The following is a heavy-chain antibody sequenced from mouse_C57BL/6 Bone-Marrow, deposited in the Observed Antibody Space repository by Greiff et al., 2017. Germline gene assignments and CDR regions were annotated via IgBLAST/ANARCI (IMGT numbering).Heavy chain of an antibody. CDR3: ARAYYSNLYYAMDY. Sequence: VQLQQSGPELVKPGASVTISCKASGYSFTDYNMNWVKQSNVKSLEWIGVINPNYGTTSYNQKFKGKATLTVDQSSSTAYMQLNSLTSEDSAVYDCARAYYSNLYYAMDYWGQGTSVTVAS. V-gene: IGHV1-39*01. CDR1: GYSFTDYN. J-gene: IGHJ4*01. D-gene: IGHD2-5*01. CDR2: INPNYGTT.